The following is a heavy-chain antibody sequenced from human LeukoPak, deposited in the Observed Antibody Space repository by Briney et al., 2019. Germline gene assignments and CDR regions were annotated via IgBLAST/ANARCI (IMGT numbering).Heavy chain of an antibody. V-gene: IGHV3-48*02. CDR2: ISSSSSTI. J-gene: IGHJ6*02. CDR3: ARSYHDSTPSNYYGMDV. D-gene: IGHD3-22*01. CDR1: GFTFSSYS. Sequence: GGSLRLSCAASGFTFSSYSMNWVRQAPGKGLEWVSYISSSSSTIYYADSVKGRFTISRDNAKNSLYLQMNSLRDEDTAVYYCARSYHDSTPSNYYGMDVWGQGTTVTVSS.